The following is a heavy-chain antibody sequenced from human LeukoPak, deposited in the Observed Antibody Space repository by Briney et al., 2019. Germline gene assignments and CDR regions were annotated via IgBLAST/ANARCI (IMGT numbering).Heavy chain of an antibody. Sequence: GGSLRLSCAAPGFTFSSYAMSWVRQAPGKGLERVSAISGGGGSTYYADSVKGRFSISRDNSKNTLYLQMNSLRAEDTAIYYCAKAKSGWTPFDYWGQGTLVTVSS. CDR1: GFTFSSYA. V-gene: IGHV3-23*01. CDR3: AKAKSGWTPFDY. J-gene: IGHJ4*02. D-gene: IGHD6-19*01. CDR2: ISGGGGST.